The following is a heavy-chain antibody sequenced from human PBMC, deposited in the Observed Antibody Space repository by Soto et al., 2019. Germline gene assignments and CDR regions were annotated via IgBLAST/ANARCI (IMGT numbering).Heavy chain of an antibody. Sequence: ASVKVSCKASGYTFTSYGISWVRQAPGQGLEWMGWISAYNGNTNYAQKLQGRVTMTTDTSTSTAYMELRSLRSDDTVVYYCARRVFYAHYYYYYGMDVWGQGTTVTVSS. CDR1: GYTFTSYG. V-gene: IGHV1-18*04. CDR2: ISAYNGNT. D-gene: IGHD2-2*01. CDR3: ARRVFYAHYYYYYGMDV. J-gene: IGHJ6*02.